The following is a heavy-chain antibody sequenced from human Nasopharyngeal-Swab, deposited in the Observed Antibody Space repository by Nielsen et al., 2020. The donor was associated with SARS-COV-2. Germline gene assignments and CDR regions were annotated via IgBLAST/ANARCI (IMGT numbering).Heavy chain of an antibody. CDR1: GFSLSTSGVG. CDR3: ARTDILTGFPY. CDR2: IYWDDDK. D-gene: IGHD3-9*01. V-gene: IGHV2-5*02. Sequence: SGPTLLQPTETLTLTCTFSGFSLSTSGVGVGWTRQPPGKALEWLALIYWDDDKRYSPSLKSRLTITKDTSKNQVVLTMTNMDPVDTATYYCARTDILTGFPYWGQGTLVTVSS. J-gene: IGHJ4*02.